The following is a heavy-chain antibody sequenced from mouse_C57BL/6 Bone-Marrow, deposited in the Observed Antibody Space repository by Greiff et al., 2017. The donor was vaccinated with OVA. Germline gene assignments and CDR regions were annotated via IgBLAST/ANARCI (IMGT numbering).Heavy chain of an antibody. CDR1: GFTFSDYY. CDR2: ISNGGGST. Sequence: EVMLVESGGGLVQPGGSLQLSCAASGFTFSDYYMYWVRQTPEKRLEWVAYISNGGGSTYYPDTVKGRFTISRDNAKNTLYLQMSRLKSEDTAMYYCARQIRLRRGYYAMDYWGQGTSVTVSS. CDR3: ARQIRLRRGYYAMDY. D-gene: IGHD2-4*01. J-gene: IGHJ4*01. V-gene: IGHV5-12*01.